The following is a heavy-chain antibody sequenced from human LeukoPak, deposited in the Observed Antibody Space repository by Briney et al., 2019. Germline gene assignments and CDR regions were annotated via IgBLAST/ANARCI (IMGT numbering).Heavy chain of an antibody. J-gene: IGHJ4*02. CDR1: GFTFSSYA. CDR3: AKGLSSGWFHYYFDY. Sequence: GGSLRLSCAASGFTFSSYAMSWVRQAPGQGLEWVSAISGSGDSTYYADSVKGRFTISRDNSKNTLYLQMNSLRAEDTAVYYCAKGLSSGWFHYYFDYWGQGTLVTVSS. D-gene: IGHD6-19*01. V-gene: IGHV3-23*01. CDR2: ISGSGDST.